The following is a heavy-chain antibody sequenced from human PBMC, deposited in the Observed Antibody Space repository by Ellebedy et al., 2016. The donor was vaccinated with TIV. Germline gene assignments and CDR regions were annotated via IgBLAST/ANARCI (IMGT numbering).Heavy chain of an antibody. D-gene: IGHD6-13*01. CDR3: ARDAGYSSSWFYYYYGMDV. Sequence: MPGGSLRLSCAVYGGSFSGYYWSWIRQPPGKGLEWIGEINHSGSTNYNPSLKSRVTISVDTSKNQFSLKVSSVTAADTAVYYCARDAGYSSSWFYYYYGMDVWGQGTTVTVSS. CDR1: GGSFSGYY. V-gene: IGHV4-34*01. CDR2: INHSGST. J-gene: IGHJ6*02.